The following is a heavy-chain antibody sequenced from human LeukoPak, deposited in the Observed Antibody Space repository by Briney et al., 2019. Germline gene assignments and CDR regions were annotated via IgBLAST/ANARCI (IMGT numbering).Heavy chain of an antibody. V-gene: IGHV1-69*13. D-gene: IGHD2-2*01. Sequence: ASVKVSCKVSGYTLTELSMHWVRQAPGKGLEWMGGIIPIFGTANYAQKFQGRVTITADESTSTAYMELSNLRSEDTAVYYCARMIPAAIYYYGMDVWGQGTTVTVSS. J-gene: IGHJ6*02. CDR1: GYTLTELS. CDR3: ARMIPAAIYYYGMDV. CDR2: IIPIFGTA.